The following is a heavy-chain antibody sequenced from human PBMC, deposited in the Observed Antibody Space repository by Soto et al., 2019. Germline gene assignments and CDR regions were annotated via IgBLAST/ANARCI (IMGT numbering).Heavy chain of an antibody. V-gene: IGHV3-74*01. CDR1: GFTFSKYW. CDR2: INGDGSST. Sequence: EVQLVESGGGLVQPGGSLRLSCAASGFTFSKYWMYWVRQAPGKGLVWVSRINGDGSSTTYEYSVKGRFTISRDNPNNALHLQMHRLSAEDRALYSLASLGGTPLLWYFDLWGRGTLVTVSS. J-gene: IGHJ2*01. CDR3: ASLGGTPLLWYFDL. D-gene: IGHD1-26*01.